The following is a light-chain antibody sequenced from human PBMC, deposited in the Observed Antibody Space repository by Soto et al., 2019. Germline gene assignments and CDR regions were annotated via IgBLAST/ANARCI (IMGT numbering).Light chain of an antibody. Sequence: AIRMTQSPASFSASTGDRVTITCRASQGISSYLAWYQQKPGKAPKLLIYAASTLQSGVPSRFSGSGSGTDFTLTISCLQAEDFATYYCQQYYSYHPTCGQGPKVEIK. CDR3: QQYYSYHPT. V-gene: IGKV1-8*01. J-gene: IGKJ1*01. CDR2: AAS. CDR1: QGISSY.